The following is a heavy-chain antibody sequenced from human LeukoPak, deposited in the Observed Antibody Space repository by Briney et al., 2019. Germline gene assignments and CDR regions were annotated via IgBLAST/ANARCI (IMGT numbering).Heavy chain of an antibody. CDR3: ARHTVGKFDP. CDR1: GGSISTYY. J-gene: IGHJ5*02. D-gene: IGHD2-8*02. Sequence: PSETLSLTCTVSGGSISTYYWSWIRQPPGKGLEWIGYIYYSGSTNYNPSLKSRVTMSVDTSKNQLSLKLSSATAADTAVYYCARHTVGKFDPWGQGTLVTVSS. CDR2: IYYSGST. V-gene: IGHV4-59*08.